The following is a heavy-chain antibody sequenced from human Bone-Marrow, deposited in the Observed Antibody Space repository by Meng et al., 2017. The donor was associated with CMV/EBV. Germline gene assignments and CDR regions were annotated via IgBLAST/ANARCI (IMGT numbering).Heavy chain of an antibody. V-gene: IGHV4-61*01. D-gene: IGHD3-10*01. CDR3: ARYVWFGELGWFDP. CDR1: GGSVSSGSYY. Sequence: GSLRLSCTVSGGSVSSGSYYWSWIRQPPGKGLEWIGYIYYSGSTNYNPSLKSRVTISVDTSKNQFSLKLSSVTAADTAVYYCARYVWFGELGWFDPWGQGTLVTVYS. CDR2: IYYSGST. J-gene: IGHJ5*02.